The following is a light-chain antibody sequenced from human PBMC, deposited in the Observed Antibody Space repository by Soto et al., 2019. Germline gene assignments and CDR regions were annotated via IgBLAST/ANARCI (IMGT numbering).Light chain of an antibody. J-gene: IGKJ1*01. CDR3: QKYNTVPWA. CDR2: AAS. V-gene: IGKV1-27*01. CDR1: QDIKKY. Sequence: DTQISQSPYSLSASIGDRVTITCRASQDIKKYVAWYQQKPGKVPGLLIYAASALHSGVPSRFGGSGSGIDFNLTITSLQPEDVGTYYCQKYNTVPWAFGQGTKVEI.